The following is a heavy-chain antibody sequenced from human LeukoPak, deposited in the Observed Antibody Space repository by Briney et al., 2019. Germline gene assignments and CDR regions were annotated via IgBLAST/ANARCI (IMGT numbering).Heavy chain of an antibody. Sequence: SETLSLTCIVSGGSISSYYWSWIRQPPGKGLEWIGYIYYSGSTNYNPSLKSRVTISVDTSKNQFSLKLSSVTAADTAVYYCARSDGGWAFDYWGQGTLVTVSS. CDR2: IYYSGST. V-gene: IGHV4-59*01. CDR3: ARSDGGWAFDY. CDR1: GGSISSYY. J-gene: IGHJ4*02. D-gene: IGHD6-19*01.